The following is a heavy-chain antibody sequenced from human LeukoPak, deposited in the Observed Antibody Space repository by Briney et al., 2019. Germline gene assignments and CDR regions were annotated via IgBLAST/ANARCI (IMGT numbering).Heavy chain of an antibody. CDR3: ARKVPNDSSGYYYRGQFDP. CDR2: IITIFGTA. Sequence: SVKVSCKAAGGTASSYGISWVRQAPGQRLEWMGRIITIFGTANYAQKFQGRVTITADKSTSTAYMELSSLRSEDTAVYYCARKVPNDSSGYYYRGQFDPWGQGTLVTVSS. J-gene: IGHJ5*02. CDR1: GGTASSYG. D-gene: IGHD3-22*01. V-gene: IGHV1-69*06.